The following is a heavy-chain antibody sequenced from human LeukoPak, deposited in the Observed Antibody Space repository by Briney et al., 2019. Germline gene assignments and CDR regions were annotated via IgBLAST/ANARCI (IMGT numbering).Heavy chain of an antibody. CDR1: GFTFSSYA. D-gene: IGHD3-16*01. V-gene: IGHV3-30*04. Sequence: PGGSLRLSCAASGFTFSSYAMHWVRQAPGKGLEWVAVISYDGSNKYYADSVKGRFTISRDSSKNTLYLQMNSLRAEDTAVYYCARDPISGGARWDYFDYWGQGTLVTVSS. CDR2: ISYDGSNK. CDR3: ARDPISGGARWDYFDY. J-gene: IGHJ4*02.